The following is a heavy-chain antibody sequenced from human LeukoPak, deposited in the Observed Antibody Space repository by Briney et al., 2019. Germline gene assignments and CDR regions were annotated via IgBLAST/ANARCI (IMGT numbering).Heavy chain of an antibody. CDR2: LNWNGGSR. Sequence: GGSLRLSCAASGFTFDVYGMSWVRQAPGKGLEWVSGLNWNGGSRGYADSVKGRFIISRDNAKNCLYLQMNSLRAEDTASYYCAKSASSWPLYYFDYWGQGTLVTVSS. CDR3: AKSASSWPLYYFDY. D-gene: IGHD6-13*01. J-gene: IGHJ4*02. CDR1: GFTFDVYG. V-gene: IGHV3-20*04.